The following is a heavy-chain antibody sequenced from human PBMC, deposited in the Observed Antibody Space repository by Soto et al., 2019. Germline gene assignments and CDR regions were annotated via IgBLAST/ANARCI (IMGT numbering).Heavy chain of an antibody. CDR2: IWYDGSNK. V-gene: IGHV3-33*01. D-gene: IGHD3-10*01. CDR3: ARDGHYYGSGKFGMDV. CDR1: GFTFSSYG. J-gene: IGHJ6*02. Sequence: SLRLSCAASGFTFSSYGMHWVRQAPGKGLEWVAVIWYDGSNKYYADSVKGRFTISRDNSKNTLYLQMNSLRAEDTAVYYCARDGHYYGSGKFGMDVWGQGTTVTVSS.